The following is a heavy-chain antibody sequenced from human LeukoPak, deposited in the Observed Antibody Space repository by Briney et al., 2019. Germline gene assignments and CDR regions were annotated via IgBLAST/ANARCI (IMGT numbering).Heavy chain of an antibody. CDR2: INPNSGET. V-gene: IGHV1-2*02. Sequence: ASVKVSCKASGYTFTGYYMHWVRQAPGQGLEWMGWINPNSGETNYSQKFQGRVTMTKDTSINTAYMELSRLTSDDTAVYYCARDLYSSGWTDAFDIWGQGTMVTVSS. D-gene: IGHD6-19*01. J-gene: IGHJ3*02. CDR1: GYTFTGYY. CDR3: ARDLYSSGWTDAFDI.